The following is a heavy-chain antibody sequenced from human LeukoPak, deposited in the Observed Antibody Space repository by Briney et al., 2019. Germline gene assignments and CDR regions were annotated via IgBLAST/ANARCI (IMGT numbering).Heavy chain of an antibody. CDR3: AEVTYGSGTYGAFDS. J-gene: IGHJ4*02. Sequence: GGSLRLSCAASGFTFSSYWMSWVRQAPGKGLEWVANIKQDGSEKYYVDSVKGRFTISRDNSKNTPYLQMNSLRAEDTAVYYCAEVTYGSGTYGAFDSWGQGTLVTVSS. CDR2: IKQDGSEK. D-gene: IGHD3-10*01. CDR1: GFTFSSYW. V-gene: IGHV3-7*03.